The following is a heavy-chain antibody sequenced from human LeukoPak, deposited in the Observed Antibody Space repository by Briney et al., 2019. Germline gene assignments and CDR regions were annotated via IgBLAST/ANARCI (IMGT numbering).Heavy chain of an antibody. CDR2: IWYDGSNK. V-gene: IGHV3-33*08. CDR1: GFTFSSYG. CDR3: ARGHGYNYYSVGY. D-gene: IGHD5-24*01. J-gene: IGHJ4*02. Sequence: QPGRSLRLSCAASGFTFSSYGMHWVRQAPGKGLEWVAVIWYDGSNKYYADSVKGRFTISRDNSKNTLYLQMNSLRAEDTAVYYCARGHGYNYYSVGYWGQGTLVTVSS.